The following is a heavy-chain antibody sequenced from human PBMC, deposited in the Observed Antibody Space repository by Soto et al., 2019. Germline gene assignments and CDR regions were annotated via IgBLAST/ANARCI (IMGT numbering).Heavy chain of an antibody. CDR2: IFYSGST. CDR1: GGSISSGDYY. J-gene: IGHJ4*02. D-gene: IGHD5-12*01. CDR3: ARWLGYGPHFDY. V-gene: IGHV4-30-4*01. Sequence: QVQLQESGPGLVKPSQTLSLTCTVSGGSISSGDYYWSWIRQPPGKGLEWIGYIFYSGSTYYNPSLKRRVTISVDTSKNQFSLKLSSVTAADTAVYYCARWLGYGPHFDYWGQGTLVTVSS.